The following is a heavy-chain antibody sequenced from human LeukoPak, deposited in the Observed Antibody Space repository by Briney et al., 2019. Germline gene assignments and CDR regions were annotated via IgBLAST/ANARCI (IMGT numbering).Heavy chain of an antibody. V-gene: IGHV4-4*07. CDR1: SASITGYY. CDR3: ARESGTRFDP. J-gene: IGHJ5*02. D-gene: IGHD1-1*01. Sequence: SETLSLTCTVSSASITGYYWSWIRQPAGKGLEWIGRIYTSGNTNYNPSLKSRVILSIDTSKNQISLKLSSVTAADTAVYYCARESGTRFDPWGQGTLVTVSS. CDR2: IYTSGNT.